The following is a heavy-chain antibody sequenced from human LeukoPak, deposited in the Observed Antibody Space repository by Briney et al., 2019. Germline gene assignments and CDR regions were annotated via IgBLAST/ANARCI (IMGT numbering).Heavy chain of an antibody. J-gene: IGHJ3*02. CDR1: GFSISNYE. Sequence: GGSLRLSCAASGFSISNYEMNWVRQAPGKGLEWVSYISSSGSTTYYADSVKGRFTISRDNAKNSLYLQMNSLRAEDTAVYYCARGNYYENSGYWVWSAFDIWGQGTMVTVSS. CDR2: ISSSGSTT. CDR3: ARGNYYENSGYWVWSAFDI. D-gene: IGHD3-22*01. V-gene: IGHV3-48*03.